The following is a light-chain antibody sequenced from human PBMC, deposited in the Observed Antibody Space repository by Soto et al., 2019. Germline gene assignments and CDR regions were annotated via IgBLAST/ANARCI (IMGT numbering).Light chain of an antibody. V-gene: IGLV4-69*01. CDR1: SGYSTYA. J-gene: IGLJ3*02. CDR3: QSLGTGIQV. CDR2: INYDGTH. Sequence: QPVLTQSPSASASLGASVKLTCTLSSGYSTYAIAWYQQQSEKGPRFLMKINYDGTHSKGDGFFDRFSGSSSGAERHLTVSGLQSEDEADYYCQSLGTGIQVFGGGTKVTVL.